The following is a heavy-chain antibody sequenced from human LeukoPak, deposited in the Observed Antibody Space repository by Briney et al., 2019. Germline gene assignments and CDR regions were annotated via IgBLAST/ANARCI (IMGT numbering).Heavy chain of an antibody. V-gene: IGHV3-23*01. Sequence: GGTLRLSCAASGFTFSSYGMSWVRQAPGKGLEWVSAISGSGGSTYYADSVKGRFTISRDNSKNTLYLQMNSLRAEDTAVYYCAKDLWSAVPAAWTNWFDPWGQGTLVTVSS. CDR3: AKDLWSAVPAAWTNWFDP. J-gene: IGHJ5*02. D-gene: IGHD2-2*01. CDR1: GFTFSSYG. CDR2: ISGSGGST.